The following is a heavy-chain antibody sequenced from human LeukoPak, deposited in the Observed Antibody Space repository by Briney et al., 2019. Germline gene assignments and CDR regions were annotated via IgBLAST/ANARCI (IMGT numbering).Heavy chain of an antibody. J-gene: IGHJ5*02. V-gene: IGHV3-11*01. CDR3: AKGRVVAGSKSLTYHWFDP. Sequence: EPGGSLRLSCAASGFTFSDYYMSWIRQAPGKGLEWVSYISSSGSTIYYADSVKGRFTISRDNAKNSLYLQMNSLRAEDTAVYYCAKGRVVAGSKSLTYHWFDPWGQGTLVTVSS. D-gene: IGHD6-19*01. CDR2: ISSSGSTI. CDR1: GFTFSDYY.